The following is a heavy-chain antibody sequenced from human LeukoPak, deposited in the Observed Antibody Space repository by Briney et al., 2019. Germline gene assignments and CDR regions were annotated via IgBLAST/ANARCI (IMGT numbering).Heavy chain of an antibody. D-gene: IGHD2-15*01. J-gene: IGHJ6*03. Sequence: GASVKVSCKASGYTFTSYDINWVRQATGQGLEWMGWMNPNSGNTGYAQKFQGRVTMTRNTSISTAYMELSSLRSEDTAVYYCARESVLGYCSGGSCYYMDVWGKGTTVTISS. CDR2: MNPNSGNT. CDR1: GYTFTSYD. V-gene: IGHV1-8*01. CDR3: ARESVLGYCSGGSCYYMDV.